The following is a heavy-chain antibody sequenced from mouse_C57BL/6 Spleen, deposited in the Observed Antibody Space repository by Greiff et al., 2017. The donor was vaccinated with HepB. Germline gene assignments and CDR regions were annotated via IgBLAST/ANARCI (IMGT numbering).Heavy chain of an antibody. J-gene: IGHJ1*03. CDR3: APNWDRYFDV. Sequence: QVQLQQSGPELVKPGASVKISCKASGYSFTSYYIHWVKQRPGQGLEWIGWIYPGSGNTKYNEKFKGKATLTADTSSSTAYMQLSSLTSEDSAVYYCAPNWDRYFDVWGTGTTVTVSS. CDR2: IYPGSGNT. V-gene: IGHV1-66*01. CDR1: GYSFTSYY. D-gene: IGHD4-1*02.